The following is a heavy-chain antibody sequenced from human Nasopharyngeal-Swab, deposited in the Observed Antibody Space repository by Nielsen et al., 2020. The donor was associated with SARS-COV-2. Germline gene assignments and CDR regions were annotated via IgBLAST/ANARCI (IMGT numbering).Heavy chain of an antibody. D-gene: IGHD5-18*01. V-gene: IGHV1-46*01. J-gene: IGHJ6*02. CDR3: ARVDTAMVSYYYYGMDV. Sequence: WVRQAPGQGLEWMGIINPSGGSTSYAQKFQGRVTMTRDTSTCTVYMELSSLRSEDTAVYYCARVDTAMVSYYYYGMDVWGQGTTVTVSS. CDR2: INPSGGST.